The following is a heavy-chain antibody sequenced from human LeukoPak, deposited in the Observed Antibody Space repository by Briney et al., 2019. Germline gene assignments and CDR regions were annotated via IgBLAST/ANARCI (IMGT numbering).Heavy chain of an antibody. CDR3: ARDLEGYCSGGSCYTDY. J-gene: IGHJ4*02. V-gene: IGHV3-20*04. CDR1: GFTFDDYG. CDR2: INWNGGST. Sequence: PGGSRRLSCAASGFTFDDYGMSWVRQAPGKGLEWVSGINWNGGSTGYADSVKGRFTISRDNAKNSLYLQMNSLRAEDTALYYCARDLEGYCSGGSCYTDYWGQGTLVTVSS. D-gene: IGHD2-15*01.